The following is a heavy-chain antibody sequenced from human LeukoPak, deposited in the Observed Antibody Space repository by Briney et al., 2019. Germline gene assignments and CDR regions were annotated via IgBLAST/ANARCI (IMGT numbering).Heavy chain of an antibody. CDR1: GFTFSSYS. J-gene: IGHJ4*02. CDR3: ARGPDSSSWYS. D-gene: IGHD6-13*01. Sequence: PGGSLRLSCAASGFTFSSYSMNWVRQAPGKGLEWVSYISSSSSTIYYADSVKGRFTISRDNAKDSLYLQMNSLRAEDTAVYYCARGPDSSSWYSWGQGTLATVSS. CDR2: ISSSSSTI. V-gene: IGHV3-48*01.